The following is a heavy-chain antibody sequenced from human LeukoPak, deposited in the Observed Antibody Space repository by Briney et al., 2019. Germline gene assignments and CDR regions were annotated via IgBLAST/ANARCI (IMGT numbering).Heavy chain of an antibody. CDR1: GYTLTELS. J-gene: IGHJ4*02. Sequence: GASVKVSCKVSGYTLTELSMHWVRQAPGQGREWMGIINPSGGSTSYAQKFQGRVTMTRDTSTSTVYMELSSLRSEDTAVYYCARASLNTGGYFDYWGQGTLVTVSS. V-gene: IGHV1-46*03. CDR3: ARASLNTGGYFDY. D-gene: IGHD7-27*01. CDR2: INPSGGST.